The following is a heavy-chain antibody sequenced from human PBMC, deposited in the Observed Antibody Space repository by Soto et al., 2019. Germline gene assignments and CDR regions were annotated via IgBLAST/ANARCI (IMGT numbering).Heavy chain of an antibody. D-gene: IGHD3-22*01. Sequence: QVQLVQSGAEVKKPGSSVKVSCKASGGTFSTYTITWVRQAPGQGLEWMGRIIPIIGRINYAQKFQGRVTITAEKFTGTAYMELTRPRSDDTAVYYCAGDPDSHYNDSHASSYPWGQGTLVTVSS. V-gene: IGHV1-69*08. CDR3: AGDPDSHYNDSHASSYP. CDR2: IIPIIGRI. CDR1: GGTFSTYT. J-gene: IGHJ5*02.